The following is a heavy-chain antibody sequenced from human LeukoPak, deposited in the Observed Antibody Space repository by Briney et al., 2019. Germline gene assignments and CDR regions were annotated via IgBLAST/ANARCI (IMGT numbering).Heavy chain of an antibody. CDR3: ASGGGYDSYYFDY. CDR2: ISSSSSYI. CDR1: GFTFSSYS. V-gene: IGHV3-21*01. J-gene: IGHJ4*02. Sequence: GGSLRLSCAASGFTFSSYSMNWVRQAPGKGLEWVSSISSSSSYIYYADSVKGRFTISRDNAKNSLYLQMNSLRAEDTAVYYCASGGGYDSYYFDYWGQGTLVTVSS. D-gene: IGHD5-12*01.